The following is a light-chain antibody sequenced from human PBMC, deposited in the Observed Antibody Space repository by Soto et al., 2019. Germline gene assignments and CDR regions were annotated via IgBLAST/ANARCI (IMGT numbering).Light chain of an antibody. CDR2: EVS. V-gene: IGLV2-14*01. CDR1: SSDVGGYNY. J-gene: IGLJ1*01. CDR3: SSYTSSSIDYV. Sequence: QYALTQPASVSGSPGQSITISCTGTSSDVGGYNYVSWYQQHPGKAPKLMIYEVSNRPSGVSNRFSGSKSGNTASLTISGLQAEDEADYYCSSYTSSSIDYVFGTGTKVTVL.